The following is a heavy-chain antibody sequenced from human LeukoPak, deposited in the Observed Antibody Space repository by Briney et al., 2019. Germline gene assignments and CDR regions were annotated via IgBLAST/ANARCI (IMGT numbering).Heavy chain of an antibody. CDR3: ASRIIAAPGLYYFDY. CDR2: IYYSGSS. V-gene: IGHV4-39*01. D-gene: IGHD6-6*01. CDR1: GGSISSGSNY. Sequence: PSETLSLTCTVSGGSISSGSNYWGWIRQTPGKGLEWIGSIYYSGSSYYNPSLKSRVTISVDASKNQFSLKLSSVTAADTAVYYCASRIIAAPGLYYFDYWGQGTLVTVSS. J-gene: IGHJ4*02.